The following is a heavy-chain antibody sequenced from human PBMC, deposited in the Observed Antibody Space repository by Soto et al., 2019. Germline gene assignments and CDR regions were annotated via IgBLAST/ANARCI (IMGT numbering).Heavy chain of an antibody. CDR3: ARDLDIVVVPAAAYYYYGMDV. CDR1: GYTFTSYG. Sequence: ASVKVSCKASGYTFTSYGISWVRQAPGQGLEWMGWISAYNGNTNYAQKLQGRVTMTTDTSTSTAYMELRSLRSDDTAMYYCARDLDIVVVPAAAYYYYGMDVWGQGTTVTVSS. D-gene: IGHD2-2*03. J-gene: IGHJ6*02. CDR2: ISAYNGNT. V-gene: IGHV1-18*04.